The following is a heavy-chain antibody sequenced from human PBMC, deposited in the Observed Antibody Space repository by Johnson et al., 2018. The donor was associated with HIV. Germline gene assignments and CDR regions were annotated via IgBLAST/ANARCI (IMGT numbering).Heavy chain of an antibody. J-gene: IGHJ3*02. CDR1: GFTFDDYA. Sequence: VQLVESGGGVARPGGSLRLSCAASGFTFDDYAMHWVRQAPGKGLEWVAGISWNSGSIGYADSVKGRFTISRDNAKNSLYLQMNSLRAEDTALYYCAKGGYDSEDAFDIWGQGTMVTVSS. D-gene: IGHD3-22*01. CDR2: ISWNSGSI. V-gene: IGHV3-9*01. CDR3: AKGGYDSEDAFDI.